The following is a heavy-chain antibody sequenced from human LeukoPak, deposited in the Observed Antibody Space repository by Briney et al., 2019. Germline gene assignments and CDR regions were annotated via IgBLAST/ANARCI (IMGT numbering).Heavy chain of an antibody. J-gene: IGHJ6*04. V-gene: IGHV3-48*03. CDR3: ARGHNGYSYYYYGMDV. D-gene: IGHD5-18*01. CDR1: GFTFSSYE. Sequence: GGSLRLSCAASGFTFSSYETNWVRQAPGKGLEWVSYISSSGSTIYYADSVKGRFTISRDNAKNSLYLQMNSLRAEDTAVYYCARGHNGYSYYYYGMDVWGKGTTVTVSS. CDR2: ISSSGSTI.